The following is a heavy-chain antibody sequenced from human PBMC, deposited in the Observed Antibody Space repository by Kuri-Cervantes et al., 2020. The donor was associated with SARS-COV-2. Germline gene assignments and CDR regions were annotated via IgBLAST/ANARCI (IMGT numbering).Heavy chain of an antibody. CDR1: GYTFTGWY. CDR2: INPNSGGT. V-gene: IGHV1-2*02. CDR3: AGQDDFWSGYYP. Sequence: ASVKVSCKASGYTFTGWYMYWVRQAPGQGLEWMGGINPNSGGTNYAQKFQGRVTMTRDTSISTAYMELSRLRSDDTAVYYCAGQDDFWSGYYPWGQGTLVTVSS. J-gene: IGHJ5*02. D-gene: IGHD3-3*01.